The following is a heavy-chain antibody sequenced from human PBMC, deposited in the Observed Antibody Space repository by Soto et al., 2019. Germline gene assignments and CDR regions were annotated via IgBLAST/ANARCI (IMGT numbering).Heavy chain of an antibody. CDR3: ARSEYYYDSSGYYPVYFDY. Sequence: SDTLSLPCTFSGGSINSGDYYWSWIRQPPGKGLEWIGYIYYSGSTYYNPSLKSRVTISVDTSKNQFSLKLSSVTAADTAVYYCARSEYYYDSSGYYPVYFDYWGQGTLVTVSS. V-gene: IGHV4-30-4*02. CDR1: GGSINSGDYY. D-gene: IGHD3-22*01. J-gene: IGHJ4*02. CDR2: IYYSGST.